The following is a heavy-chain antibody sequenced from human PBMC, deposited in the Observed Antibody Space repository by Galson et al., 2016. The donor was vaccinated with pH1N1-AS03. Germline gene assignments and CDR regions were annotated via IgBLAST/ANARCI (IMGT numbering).Heavy chain of an antibody. Sequence: ETLSLTCTVSGGSMSGYYWSWIRQSPERGLEWIGCVYYSGTPTYNPSLKSQVTISVDTSKNQFSLKLSSVTAADTAVYFCARTGSDGWYYFDSWGQGALVTVSS. J-gene: IGHJ4*02. CDR2: VYYSGTP. V-gene: IGHV4-59*01. CDR3: ARTGSDGWYYFDS. D-gene: IGHD6-19*01. CDR1: GGSMSGYY.